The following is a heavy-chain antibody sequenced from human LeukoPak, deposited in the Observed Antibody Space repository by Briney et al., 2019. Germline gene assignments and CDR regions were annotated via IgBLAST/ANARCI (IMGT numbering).Heavy chain of an antibody. CDR3: ARARIAAPPLDY. D-gene: IGHD6-13*01. V-gene: IGHV3-48*03. Sequence: GGSLRLSCAASGFTFSNYEMNWVRQTPEKGLEWVSYISDHGKHRIYVDSVKGRFTISRDNAKNSLYLQMNSLRVEDTAVYFCARARIAAPPLDYWGQGALVTV. CDR2: ISDHGKHR. J-gene: IGHJ4*02. CDR1: GFTFSNYE.